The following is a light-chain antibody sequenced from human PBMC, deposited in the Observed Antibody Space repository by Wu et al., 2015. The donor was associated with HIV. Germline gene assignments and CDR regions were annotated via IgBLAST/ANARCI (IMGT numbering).Light chain of an antibody. CDR2: GAS. V-gene: IGKV3-20*01. CDR1: QSVDSNY. CDR3: QQYSSSSSTT. Sequence: EIVLTQSPGTLSLSPGERATLSCRASQSVDSNYLAWHQQKPGQAPRYLIYGASSRASGVPDRFSGSGSGTDFTLTISRLEPEDFGVYYCQQYSSSSSTTFGGGTKGGDQT. J-gene: IGKJ4*01.